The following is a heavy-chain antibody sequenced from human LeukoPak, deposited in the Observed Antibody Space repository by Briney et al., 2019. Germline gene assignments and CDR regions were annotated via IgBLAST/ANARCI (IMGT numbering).Heavy chain of an antibody. CDR1: GLTLSSYA. Sequence: GRSLRLSCAASGLTLSSYAMSWVRQAPGKGLEWVSGISGSGGNTYYADSVKGRFTISRDNSKNTLYLQMNSLRAEDTAVYYCAKDPRFSYCSTSTCAYAFDIWGQGTMVTVSS. CDR2: ISGSGGNT. D-gene: IGHD2-2*01. CDR3: AKDPRFSYCSTSTCAYAFDI. V-gene: IGHV3-23*01. J-gene: IGHJ3*02.